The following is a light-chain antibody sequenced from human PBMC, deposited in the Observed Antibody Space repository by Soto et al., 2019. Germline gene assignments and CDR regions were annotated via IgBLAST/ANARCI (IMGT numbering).Light chain of an antibody. J-gene: IGKJ5*01. CDR1: QSAGNF. CDR3: QQHNQWPIT. V-gene: IGKV3D-15*01. Sequence: EIVMTQAPCTLSLSPRERASLCWRASQSAGNFLAWYQQKPGQAPRLLIYYISTRATGIPARFSGSGSGTEFTLTINSLQSEDSAVYYCQQHNQWPITFGQGTRLEIK. CDR2: YIS.